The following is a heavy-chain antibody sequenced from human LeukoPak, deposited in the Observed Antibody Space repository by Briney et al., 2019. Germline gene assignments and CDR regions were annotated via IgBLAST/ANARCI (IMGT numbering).Heavy chain of an antibody. CDR1: GFTLDDYA. J-gene: IGHJ4*02. CDR2: ISGDGGST. D-gene: IGHD2-15*01. CDR3: AKECSSGSCWGDS. V-gene: IGHV3-43*02. Sequence: GGSLRLSCAASGFTLDDYAMHWVRQAPGKGLEWVSLISGDGGSTKCADSVKGRFTISRDNSKNSLYLQMNSLRAEDTALYYCAKECSSGSCWGDSWGQGTLVTVSS.